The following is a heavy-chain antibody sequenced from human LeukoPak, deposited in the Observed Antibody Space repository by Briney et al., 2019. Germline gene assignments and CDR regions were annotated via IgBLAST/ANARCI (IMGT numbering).Heavy chain of an antibody. CDR3: AKPRDFYYYMDV. CDR1: GFTFSTYA. V-gene: IGHV3-23*01. J-gene: IGHJ6*03. CDR2: ISTIGGST. Sequence: GGSLRLSCAASGFTFSTYAMSWVRQAPGKGLEWVSTISTIGGSTYYADSVKGRFTISRDNSKSTLYLQMNSLGAEDTAVYYCAKPRDFYYYMDVWGKGTTVIVSS.